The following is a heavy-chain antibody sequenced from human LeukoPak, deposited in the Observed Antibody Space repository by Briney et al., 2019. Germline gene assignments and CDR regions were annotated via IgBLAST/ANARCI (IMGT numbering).Heavy chain of an antibody. D-gene: IGHD6-19*01. J-gene: IGHJ4*02. CDR2: IYYSGST. CDR3: ARVSAPTQWLATWCFFDY. V-gene: IGHV4-59*01. CDR1: GGSISSYY. Sequence: SETLSLTCTVSGGSISSYYWSWIRQPPGKGLEWIGYIYYSGSTNYNPSLKSRVTISVDTSKNQFSLKLSSVTAADTAVYYCARVSAPTQWLATWCFFDYWGQGTLVTVSS.